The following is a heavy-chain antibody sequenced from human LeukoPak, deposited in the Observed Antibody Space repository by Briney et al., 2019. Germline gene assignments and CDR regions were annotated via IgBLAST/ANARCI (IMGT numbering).Heavy chain of an antibody. Sequence: PSETLSLTCTVSGGSISSSSYYWGWIRQPPGTGLEWIGSIYYSGSTYYNPSLKSRVTISVDTSKNQFSLKLSSVTAADTAVYYCARDGYCSGGSCPENAFDIWGQGTMVTVSS. V-gene: IGHV4-39*07. J-gene: IGHJ3*02. D-gene: IGHD2-15*01. CDR1: GGSISSSSYY. CDR3: ARDGYCSGGSCPENAFDI. CDR2: IYYSGST.